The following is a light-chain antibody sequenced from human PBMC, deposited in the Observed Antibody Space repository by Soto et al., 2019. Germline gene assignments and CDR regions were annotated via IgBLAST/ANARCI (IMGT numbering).Light chain of an antibody. CDR2: EAS. Sequence: DIQLTQSPSLLSASVGDRVTITCRASHDISTYLAWYQQKPGKAPKLMIYEASTLQSGVPSRFSGSGSGTEFTLTISGLLPEDFATYHCQQLNTLPFTFXQGTRMEIK. J-gene: IGKJ5*01. CDR1: HDISTY. V-gene: IGKV1-9*01. CDR3: QQLNTLPFT.